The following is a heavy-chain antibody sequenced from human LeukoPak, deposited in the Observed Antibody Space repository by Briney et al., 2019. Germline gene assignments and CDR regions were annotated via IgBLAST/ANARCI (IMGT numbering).Heavy chain of an antibody. D-gene: IGHD3-10*01. V-gene: IGHV3-30-3*01. CDR3: ARDYYGSGSGIDY. J-gene: IGHJ4*02. Sequence: PGGSLRLSCAASGFTFSSYAMHWVRQAPVKGLEGVAVISYDGSNKYYADSVKGRFTISRDNSKNTLYLQMNSLRAEDTAVYYCARDYYGSGSGIDYWGQGTLVTVSS. CDR1: GFTFSSYA. CDR2: ISYDGSNK.